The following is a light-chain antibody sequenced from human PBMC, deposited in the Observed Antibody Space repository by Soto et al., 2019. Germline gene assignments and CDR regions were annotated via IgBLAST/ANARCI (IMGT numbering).Light chain of an antibody. V-gene: IGLV2-14*01. CDR3: SSYTSSRTIYV. CDR2: DVS. J-gene: IGLJ1*01. Sequence: QSALTQPASVSGSPGQSITISCTGTSSDVGGYNYVSWYQQHPGKAPQLMIYDVSNRPSGVSNRFSGSKSGNTASLTISGLQAEDEADYYCSSYTSSRTIYVFGTGTKLTVL. CDR1: SSDVGGYNY.